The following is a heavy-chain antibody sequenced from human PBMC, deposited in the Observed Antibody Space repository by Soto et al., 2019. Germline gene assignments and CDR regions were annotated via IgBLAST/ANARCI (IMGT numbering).Heavy chain of an antibody. J-gene: IGHJ6*02. V-gene: IGHV4-61*01. CDR1: GGSVSSGSYY. CDR2: IYYSGST. D-gene: IGHD6-13*01. CDR3: ARVVAAAGYYYYYGMDV. Sequence: SETLSLTCTVSGGSVSSGSYYWSWIRQPPGKGLEWIGYIYYSGSTNYNPSLKSRVTISVDTSKNQFSLKLSSVTAADTAVYYCARVVAAAGYYYYYGMDVWGQGTTVTVSS.